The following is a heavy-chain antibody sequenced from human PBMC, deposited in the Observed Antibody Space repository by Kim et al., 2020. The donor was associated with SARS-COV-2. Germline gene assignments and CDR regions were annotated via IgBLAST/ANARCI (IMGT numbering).Heavy chain of an antibody. J-gene: IGHJ4*02. CDR3: ATDRHSSK. CDR1: GFIFEDFG. D-gene: IGHD6-13*01. V-gene: IGHV3-48*01. Sequence: GGSLRLSCAASGFIFEDFGMNWVRQAPGKGLEWVSYISNRSSIIYYADSVNGRFTVSRDNAKNLVYLQMNSLGIDDTAVYYCATDRHSSKWRQGTVVTFS. CDR2: ISNRSSII.